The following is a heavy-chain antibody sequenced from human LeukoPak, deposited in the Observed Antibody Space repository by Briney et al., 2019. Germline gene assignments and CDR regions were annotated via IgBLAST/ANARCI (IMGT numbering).Heavy chain of an antibody. V-gene: IGHV1-46*01. CDR3: AREREVAGTSYYYYYYMDV. J-gene: IGHJ6*03. Sequence: ASVKVSCKASGYTFTSYYMHWVRQAPGQGLEWMGIINPSGGSTSYAQKFQGRVTMTRDMSTSTVYMELSSLRSEDTAVYYCAREREVAGTSYYYYYYMDVWGKGTTVTVSS. CDR1: GYTFTSYY. CDR2: INPSGGST. D-gene: IGHD6-19*01.